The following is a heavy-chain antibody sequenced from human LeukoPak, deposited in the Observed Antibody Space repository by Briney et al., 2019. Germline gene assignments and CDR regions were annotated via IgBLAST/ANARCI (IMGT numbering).Heavy chain of an antibody. D-gene: IGHD1-26*01. Sequence: GGSLRLSSAASGFTFSSYGMQWVRPAPGKGLEWVAVISYDGSNKYYADSVKGRFTISRDNSKNTLYLQMNSLRAEDTAVYYCAKDWETLDYWGQGTLVTVSS. V-gene: IGHV3-30*18. CDR2: ISYDGSNK. CDR3: AKDWETLDY. J-gene: IGHJ4*02. CDR1: GFTFSSYG.